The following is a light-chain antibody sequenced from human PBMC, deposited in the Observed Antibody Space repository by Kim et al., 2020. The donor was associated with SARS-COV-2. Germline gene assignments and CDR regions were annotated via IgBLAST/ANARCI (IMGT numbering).Light chain of an antibody. V-gene: IGLV2-11*01. Sequence: QSALTQPRPVSGSPGQSVTISCTGTSSDVGGHNYVSWYHQRPGKAPKLMFYDVTKRPSGVPDRFSGSKSGNTASLTISGLQAEDEADYYCCSYAGNYNWVFGGGTQLTVL. CDR3: CSYAGNYNWV. CDR2: DVT. J-gene: IGLJ3*02. CDR1: SSDVGGHNY.